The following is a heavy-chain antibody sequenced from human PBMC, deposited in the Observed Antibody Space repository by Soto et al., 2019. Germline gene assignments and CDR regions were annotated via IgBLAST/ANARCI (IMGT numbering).Heavy chain of an antibody. CDR3: ATDFSSGWYWNY. D-gene: IGHD6-19*01. Sequence: PGGSLRLSCAASGFIFSSYAMSWVRQAPGKGLEWVSTISGSGGNTYYADSVKGRFTISRDSPKNTLYLQMNSLRAEDTAIYYCATDFSSGWYWNYWGQGTLVTVSS. V-gene: IGHV3-23*01. CDR2: ISGSGGNT. CDR1: GFIFSSYA. J-gene: IGHJ4*02.